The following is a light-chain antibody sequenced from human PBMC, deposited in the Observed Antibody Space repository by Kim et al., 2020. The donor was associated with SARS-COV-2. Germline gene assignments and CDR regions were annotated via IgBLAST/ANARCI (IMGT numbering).Light chain of an antibody. V-gene: IGLV6-57*02. Sequence: VTTPCTGSGGRIASNYVQWFQQRPGSAPTTVIYEDDQRPSGVPDRFSGSSDSSSNSASLTISGLKTEDEADYYCQSYDSSNDVVFGGGTQLTVL. J-gene: IGLJ2*01. CDR3: QSYDSSNDVV. CDR2: EDD. CDR1: GGRIASNY.